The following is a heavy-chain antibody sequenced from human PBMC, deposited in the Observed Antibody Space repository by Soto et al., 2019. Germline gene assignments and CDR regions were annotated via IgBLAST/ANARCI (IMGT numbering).Heavy chain of an antibody. Sequence: QVQLQQWGAGLLKPSETLSLTCAVSSGPFSGYYWCWIRQSPGKGLEWIGEISHSGSTNYNPSLKSRVTISVDTSKNQFSLKLSSVTAADTAVYYCAISYITNDAFDIWGQGTLVTVSS. D-gene: IGHD1-1*01. J-gene: IGHJ3*02. V-gene: IGHV4-34*01. CDR1: SGPFSGYY. CDR3: AISYITNDAFDI. CDR2: ISHSGST.